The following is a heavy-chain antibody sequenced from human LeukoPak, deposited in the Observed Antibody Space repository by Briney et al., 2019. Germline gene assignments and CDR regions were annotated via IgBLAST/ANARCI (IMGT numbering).Heavy chain of an antibody. Sequence: GRSLRLSCAASGFTFTGYAMLWVRQAPGKGLEWVAVISSDGSNKYYADSVRGRFTISRVNSKNTVDLQMNSLRAAATAVYYCARNPSGYAWACVDSWGQGTLLTVSS. D-gene: IGHD3-16*01. CDR3: ARNPSGYAWACVDS. CDR1: GFTFTGYA. J-gene: IGHJ4*02. V-gene: IGHV3-30*04. CDR2: ISSDGSNK.